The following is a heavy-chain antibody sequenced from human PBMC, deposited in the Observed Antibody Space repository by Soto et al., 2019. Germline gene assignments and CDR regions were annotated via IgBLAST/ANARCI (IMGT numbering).Heavy chain of an antibody. J-gene: IGHJ4*02. Sequence: EVKLVESGGGWVQPGRSLRLSCAASGFSFDDYAMHWVRQLPGKGLEWVAGIGWRSFTLGYANSVKGRFTISRDNAQNFLYLQMDDLRAEDSALYFCAKDRLASSRWRFDVWGQGTLVTVSS. D-gene: IGHD6-13*01. CDR1: GFSFDDYA. V-gene: IGHV3-9*01. CDR3: AKDRLASSRWRFDV. CDR2: IGWRSFTL.